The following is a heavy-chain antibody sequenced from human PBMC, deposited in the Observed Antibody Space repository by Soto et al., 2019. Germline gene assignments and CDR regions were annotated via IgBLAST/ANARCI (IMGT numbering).Heavy chain of an antibody. J-gene: IGHJ5*02. V-gene: IGHV1-3*01. CDR2: INAGNGNT. Sequence: QVQLVQSGAEVKKPGASVKVSCKASGYTFTSYAMHWVRQAPGQRLEWMGWINAGNGNTKYSQKFQGRVTITRDTSASTAYMELSSLRSEDTAVYYCARDLEYYYDSSGYSNWFDPWGQGTLVTVSS. D-gene: IGHD3-22*01. CDR3: ARDLEYYYDSSGYSNWFDP. CDR1: GYTFTSYA.